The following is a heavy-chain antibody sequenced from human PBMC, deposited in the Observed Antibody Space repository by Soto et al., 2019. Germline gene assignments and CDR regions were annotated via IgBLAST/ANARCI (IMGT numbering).Heavy chain of an antibody. D-gene: IGHD3-3*01. J-gene: IGHJ5*02. CDR3: ARERXPLYGFWSGRFRGWFDP. CDR2: IYYSGST. Sequence: PSETLSLTCTVSGGSISSYYWSWIRQPPGKGLEWIGYIYYSGSTNYNPSLKSRVTISVDTSKNQFSLKLSSVTAADTAVYYCARERXPLYGFWSGRFRGWFDPWGQGTLVTVSS. CDR1: GGSISSYY. V-gene: IGHV4-59*01.